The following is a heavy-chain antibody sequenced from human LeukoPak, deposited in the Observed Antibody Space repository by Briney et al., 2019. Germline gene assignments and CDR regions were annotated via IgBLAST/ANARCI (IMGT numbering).Heavy chain of an antibody. J-gene: IGHJ6*03. V-gene: IGHV3-30*18. Sequence: PGGSLRLSCAASGFTFSSYGMHWVRQAPGKGLEWVAVISYDGSNKYYADSVKGRFTISRDNSKNTLYLQMNSLRAEDTAVYYCAKGGIGGYYYMDVWGKGTTVTVSS. CDR1: GFTFSSYG. CDR2: ISYDGSNK. D-gene: IGHD3-10*01. CDR3: AKGGIGGYYYMDV.